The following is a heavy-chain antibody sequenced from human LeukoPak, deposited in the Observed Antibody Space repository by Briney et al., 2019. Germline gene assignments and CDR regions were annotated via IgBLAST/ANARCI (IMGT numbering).Heavy chain of an antibody. D-gene: IGHD3-22*01. V-gene: IGHV4-34*01. Sequence: PSETLSLTCVVYGGXFSGHYCSWIRQPPGQGLEWIGEINHSENTNYNPSLKSRVTISLDTSKNQFSLKLSSVTAADTAVYYCARGLPDYYDSRGQYFQHWGQGTLVTVSS. J-gene: IGHJ1*01. CDR2: INHSENT. CDR3: ARGLPDYYDSRGQYFQH. CDR1: GGXFSGHY.